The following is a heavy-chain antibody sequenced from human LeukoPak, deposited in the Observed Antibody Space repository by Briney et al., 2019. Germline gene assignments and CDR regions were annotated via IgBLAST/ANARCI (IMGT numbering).Heavy chain of an antibody. CDR2: IFYSGSP. D-gene: IGHD6-6*01. Sequence: SETLSLTCTVSGGSISSYYWSWIRQPPGKGLEWIGNIFYSGSPNYNPSLKSRVTVSFDTSKNQFSLRLSSVTAADTAVYYCANTHLAAPPFDYWGQGTLVTVSS. J-gene: IGHJ4*02. CDR1: GGSISSYY. CDR3: ANTHLAAPPFDY. V-gene: IGHV4-59*08.